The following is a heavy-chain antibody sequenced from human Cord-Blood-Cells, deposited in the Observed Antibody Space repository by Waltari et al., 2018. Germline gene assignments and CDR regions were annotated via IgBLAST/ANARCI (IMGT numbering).Heavy chain of an antibody. CDR1: GFTFSSYG. J-gene: IGHJ2*01. CDR2: IWYDGSNK. V-gene: IGHV3-33*01. Sequence: QVQLVESGGGVVQPGRSLRLSCAASGFTFSSYGMHWVRQAPGKGLEWVAVIWYDGSNKYYADSVKGRFTISRDNSKNTLYLQMNRLRAEDTAVYYCARDSPLTGDWYFDLWGRGTLVTVSS. D-gene: IGHD7-27*01. CDR3: ARDSPLTGDWYFDL.